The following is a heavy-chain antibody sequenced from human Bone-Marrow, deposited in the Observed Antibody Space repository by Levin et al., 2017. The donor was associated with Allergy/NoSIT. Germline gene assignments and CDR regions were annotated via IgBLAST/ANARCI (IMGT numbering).Heavy chain of an antibody. D-gene: IGHD3-10*01. Sequence: KSSETLSLTCTVSGGSIGSSAYYWSWIRQHPGKGLEWIGFLYYSGSTPYYNPALKSRVTISVDTSKSQFSLKLNSVIAADTAVYYCARVVVRGVITANDAFDIWGQGTMVTVSS. CDR1: GGSIGSSAYY. V-gene: IGHV4-31*03. CDR3: ARVVVRGVITANDAFDI. J-gene: IGHJ3*02. CDR2: LYYSGSTP.